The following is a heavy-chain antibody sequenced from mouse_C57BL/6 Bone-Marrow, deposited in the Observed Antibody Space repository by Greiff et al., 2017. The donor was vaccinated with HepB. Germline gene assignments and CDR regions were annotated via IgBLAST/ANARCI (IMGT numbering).Heavy chain of an antibody. V-gene: IGHV1-81*01. J-gene: IGHJ3*01. CDR2: IYPRSGNT. Sequence: VQLQQSGAELARPGASVKLSCKASGYTFTSYGISWVKQRTGQGLEWIGEIYPRSGNTYYNEKFKGKATLTADKSYSTAYMELRSLTSEDSAVYFCARRTPFAYWGQGTLVTVSA. CDR1: GYTFTSYG. CDR3: ARRTPFAY.